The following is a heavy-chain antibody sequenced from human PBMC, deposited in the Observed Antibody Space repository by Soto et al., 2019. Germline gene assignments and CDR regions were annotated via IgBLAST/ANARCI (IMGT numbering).Heavy chain of an antibody. CDR3: AGEASGRRYDY. J-gene: IGHJ4*02. D-gene: IGHD6-25*01. CDR2: ISAYNGNT. Sequence: QVQLVQSGAEVKKPGASVKVSCKASGYTFTSYGIRWVRQAPGQGLEWMGWISAYNGNTNYAQKLQGRVTKTTDTSTSTGYMGLRSLRSADTAVYYCAGEASGRRYDYWGQGTLVTVSS. CDR1: GYTFTSYG. V-gene: IGHV1-18*01.